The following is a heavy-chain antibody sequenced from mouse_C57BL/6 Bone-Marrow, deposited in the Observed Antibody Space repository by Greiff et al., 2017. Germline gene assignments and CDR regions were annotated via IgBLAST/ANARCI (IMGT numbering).Heavy chain of an antibody. CDR3: AILYGSVDY. CDR1: GYTFTDYD. V-gene: IGHV1-19*01. Sequence: EVQLQQSGPVLVKPGASVKMSCKASGYTFTDYDMNWVKQSHGKSLEWVGVINPYNGGTSYNQKFKGKATLTVDKSSSTAYLELNSLTSEDSAVYYCAILYGSVDYWGQGTTLTVSS. D-gene: IGHD1-1*01. CDR2: INPYNGGT. J-gene: IGHJ2*01.